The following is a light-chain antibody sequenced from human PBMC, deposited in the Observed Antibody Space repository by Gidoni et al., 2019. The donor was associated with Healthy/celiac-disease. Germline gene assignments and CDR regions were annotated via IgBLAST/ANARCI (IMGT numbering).Light chain of an antibody. V-gene: IGKV1-39*01. J-gene: IGKJ1*01. Sequence: DIQMTQSPSSLSASVGDRVTITCRASQRISSYLNWYQQKPGKAPKLMIYAASSLHSGVPSRFSGSGSGTEFTLTISRLQPEDFANYCCQQSYSTPWTFGQXTKVEIK. CDR2: AAS. CDR1: QRISSY. CDR3: QQSYSTPWT.